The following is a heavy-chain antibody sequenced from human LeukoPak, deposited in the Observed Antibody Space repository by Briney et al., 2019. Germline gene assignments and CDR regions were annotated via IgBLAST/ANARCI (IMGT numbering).Heavy chain of an antibody. D-gene: IGHD2-2*01. V-gene: IGHV1-24*01. J-gene: IGHJ6*03. CDR1: GYTLTELS. CDR3: ARASPITIGSTTHYYMDV. CDR2: YDPEDGET. Sequence: ASVKVSCKVSGYTLTELSMHWVRQAPGKGLEWMGSYDPEDGETIYAQKFQGRVTMTEDTSTDTAYMELSSLRSEDTAVYYCARASPITIGSTTHYYMDVWGKGTTVTVSS.